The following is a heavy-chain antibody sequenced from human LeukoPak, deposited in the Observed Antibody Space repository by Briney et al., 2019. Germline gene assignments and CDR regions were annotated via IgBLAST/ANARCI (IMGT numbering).Heavy chain of an antibody. CDR3: AKGYYDILTGSHFDY. CDR2: ISWNSGSI. CDR1: GFTFDDYA. V-gene: IGHV3-9*01. D-gene: IGHD3-9*01. J-gene: IGHJ4*02. Sequence: GGSLRLSCAASGFTFDDYAMHWVRQAPGKGLEWVSGISWNSGSIGYADSVKGRFTISRDNAKNSLYLQMNSLRAEDTALYYCAKGYYDILTGSHFDYWGQGTLVTVPS.